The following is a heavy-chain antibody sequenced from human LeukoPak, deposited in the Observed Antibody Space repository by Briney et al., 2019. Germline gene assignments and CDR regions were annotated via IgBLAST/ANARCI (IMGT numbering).Heavy chain of an antibody. V-gene: IGHV3-21*01. J-gene: IGHJ6*03. D-gene: IGHD1-26*01. Sequence: PGGSLRLSCAASGFAFSSYSMNWVRQAPGKGLEWVSSISSSSSYIYYADSVKGRFTISRDNAKNSLYLQMNSLRAEDTAVYYCARGYPSHYYMDVWGKGTTVTVSS. CDR1: GFAFSSYS. CDR3: ARGYPSHYYMDV. CDR2: ISSSSSYI.